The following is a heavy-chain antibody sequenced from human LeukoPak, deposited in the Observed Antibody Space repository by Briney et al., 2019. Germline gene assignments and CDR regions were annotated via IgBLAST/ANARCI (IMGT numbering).Heavy chain of an antibody. D-gene: IGHD2-15*01. CDR1: GGSISSYY. Sequence: SETLSLTCTVSGGSISSYYWSWIRQPPGKGLDWIGYIYYTGNTNYNPSLKSRVTISEDTSKNQVSLKLSSVTAADTAVYYCVRHSRVVAFDYWGQGNLVTVSS. J-gene: IGHJ4*02. CDR3: VRHSRVVAFDY. CDR2: IYYTGNT. V-gene: IGHV4-59*08.